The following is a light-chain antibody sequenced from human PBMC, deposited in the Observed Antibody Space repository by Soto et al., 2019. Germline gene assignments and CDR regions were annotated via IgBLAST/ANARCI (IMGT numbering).Light chain of an antibody. Sequence: DIQMTQSPSTLSASVGDRVTITCRASQNFNNCLAWYPQKPGKAPKLLIHKASSLESGVPSRFSGSGSGTVFSLTISSLQPDDLATYYCQQYNSHWTFGQVTKVEIK. CDR1: QNFNNC. V-gene: IGKV1-5*03. J-gene: IGKJ1*01. CDR2: KAS. CDR3: QQYNSHWT.